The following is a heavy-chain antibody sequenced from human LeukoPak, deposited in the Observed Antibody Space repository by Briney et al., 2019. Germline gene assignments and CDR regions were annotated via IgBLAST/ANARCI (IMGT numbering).Heavy chain of an antibody. CDR1: VGSISSYH. Sequence: SETLSLTCSVSVGSISSYHWRWIRQPPGRGVEWIGYFYYRGSTNYNPSRKRRVTISVDRSKNQFSLKQSSVTAADTAVYYCARLYGDYAGDYWGQGTLVTVSS. J-gene: IGHJ4*02. CDR3: ARLYGDYAGDY. V-gene: IGHV4-59*08. D-gene: IGHD4-17*01. CDR2: FYYRGST.